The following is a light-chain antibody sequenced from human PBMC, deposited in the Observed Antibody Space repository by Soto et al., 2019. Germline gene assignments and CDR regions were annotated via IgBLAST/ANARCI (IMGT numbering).Light chain of an antibody. CDR1: NIGSKT. CDR3: QVWDVSTVHYV. CDR2: DDS. J-gene: IGLJ1*01. V-gene: IGLV3-21*02. Sequence: SYELAQPPSMSVAPGQTARITCGGNNIGSKTVHWYQQKAGQAPVLVVYDDSDRPSGIPERFSGSNSGNTATLTISRVEAGDEADYYCQVWDVSTVHYVFGTGPKVTGL.